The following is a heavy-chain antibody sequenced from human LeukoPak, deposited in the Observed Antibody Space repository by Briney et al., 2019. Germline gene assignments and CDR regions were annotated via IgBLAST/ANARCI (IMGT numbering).Heavy chain of an antibody. V-gene: IGHV3-73*01. CDR2: IRRNYET. CDR1: GFTLSGSH. J-gene: IGHJ4*02. CDR3: ARQTNSCHDY. Sequence: GGSLRLSCTASGFTLSGSHMHWVRQAPGKGLEWVGHIRRNYETAYGASVKGRFTISRDDSKNMAYLQMNSLRSEDTAFYFCARQTNSCHDYWGQGTLVTVSS. D-gene: IGHD2-2*01.